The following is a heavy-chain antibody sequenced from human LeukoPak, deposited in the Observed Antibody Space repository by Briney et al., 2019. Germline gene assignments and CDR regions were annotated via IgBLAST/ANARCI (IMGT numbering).Heavy chain of an antibody. CDR2: IYYSGDT. CDR3: AKHGPIGSTWYKEMFDY. V-gene: IGHV4-39*01. Sequence: SETLSLTCTVSGGSISGSSYYWGWIRQPPGKGLEWIGSIYYSGDTYYNPSLKSRRVTISVDTSKNQFSLRLSSVTAADTAVYYCAKHGPIGSTWYKEMFDYWGQGTLVTVSS. J-gene: IGHJ4*02. D-gene: IGHD6-13*01. CDR1: GGSISGSSYY.